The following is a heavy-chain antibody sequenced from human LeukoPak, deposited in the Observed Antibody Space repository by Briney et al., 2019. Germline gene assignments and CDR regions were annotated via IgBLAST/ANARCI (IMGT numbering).Heavy chain of an antibody. CDR1: GGTFSSYA. V-gene: IGHV1-69*13. J-gene: IGHJ4*02. CDR2: IIPIFGTA. Sequence: SVKVSCKASGGTFSSYAISWVRQAPGQGLEWMGGIIPIFGTANYAQKFQGRVTITADESTSIAYMELSSLRSEDTAVYYCARSCSSTSCYYFDYWGQGTLVTVSS. D-gene: IGHD2-2*01. CDR3: ARSCSSTSCYYFDY.